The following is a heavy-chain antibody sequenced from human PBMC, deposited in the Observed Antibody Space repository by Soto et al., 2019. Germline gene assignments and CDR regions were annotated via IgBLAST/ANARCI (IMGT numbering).Heavy chain of an antibody. J-gene: IGHJ6*02. V-gene: IGHV1-46*01. CDR1: GYTFTSYY. Sequence: QVQLVQSGAEVKKPGASVKVSCKASGYTFTSYYMHWVRLAPGQGLEWMGIINPDGGGTSYPQQFPGSVIMTTDTSTSTVSMELSSLRYEDTDVYYCAVGGNYLSMDVWGQGTTVTVSS. CDR2: INPDGGGT. CDR3: AVGGNYLSMDV. D-gene: IGHD4-4*01.